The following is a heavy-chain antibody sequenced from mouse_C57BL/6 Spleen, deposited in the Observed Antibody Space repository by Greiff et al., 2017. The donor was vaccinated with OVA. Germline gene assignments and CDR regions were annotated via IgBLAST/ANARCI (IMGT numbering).Heavy chain of an antibody. J-gene: IGHJ2*01. CDR3: ARSNSDY. CDR2: IDPSDSYT. Sequence: VQLQQSGAELVKPGASVKLSCKASGYTFTSYWMQWVKQRPGQGLEWIGEIDPSDSYTNYNQKFKGKATLTVDTSSSTAYMQLSSLTSEDSAVYYCARSNSDYWGQGTTLTVSS. V-gene: IGHV1-50*01. CDR1: GYTFTSYW.